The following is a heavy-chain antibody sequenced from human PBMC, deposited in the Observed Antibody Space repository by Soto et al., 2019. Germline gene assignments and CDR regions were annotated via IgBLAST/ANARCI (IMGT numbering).Heavy chain of an antibody. Sequence: EVQLLESGGGLVQPGGSLRLSCAASGFTFSSYDMSWVRQAPGKGLEWVSGIDVGGSSAYYADSVKGRFTIYRDNSKNTLHVQWNSLRSEERAIYYCAQEDDALTNGHFNVWGQGPVVTVSS. V-gene: IGHV3-23*01. CDR2: IDVGGSSA. CDR1: GFTFSSYD. CDR3: AQEDDALTNGHFNV. D-gene: IGHD3-9*01. J-gene: IGHJ3*01.